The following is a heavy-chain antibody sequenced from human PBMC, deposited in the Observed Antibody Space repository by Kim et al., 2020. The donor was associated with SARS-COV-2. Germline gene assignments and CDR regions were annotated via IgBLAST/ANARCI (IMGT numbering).Heavy chain of an antibody. V-gene: IGHV1-2*04. CDR2: INPNSGGT. Sequence: ASVKVSCKASGYTFTGYYMHWVRQAPGQGLEWMGWINPNSGGTNYAQKVQGWVTMTRDTSISTAYMELSRLRSDDTAVDYCATGTTLVGDYYYGMDVWGQGTTVTVSS. CDR3: ATGTTLVGDYYYGMDV. J-gene: IGHJ6*02. D-gene: IGHD1-1*01. CDR1: GYTFTGYY.